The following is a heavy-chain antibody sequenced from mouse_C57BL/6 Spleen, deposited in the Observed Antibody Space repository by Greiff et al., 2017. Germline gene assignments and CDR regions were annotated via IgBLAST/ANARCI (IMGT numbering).Heavy chain of an antibody. V-gene: IGHV1-69*01. Sequence: QVQLQQSGAELVMPGASVKLSCKASGYTFTSYWMHWVKQRPGQGLEWIGEIDPSDSYTNYNQKFKGKSTLTVDKSSSTAYMQLSSLTSEDSAVYYCARSGLLWFAYWGQGTLVTVSA. CDR1: GYTFTSYW. D-gene: IGHD2-1*01. CDR3: ARSGLLWFAY. J-gene: IGHJ3*01. CDR2: IDPSDSYT.